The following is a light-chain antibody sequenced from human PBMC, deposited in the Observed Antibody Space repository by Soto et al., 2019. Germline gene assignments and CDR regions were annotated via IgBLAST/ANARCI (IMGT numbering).Light chain of an antibody. CDR1: SGHSSYA. V-gene: IGLV4-69*01. Sequence: QSVLTQSPSASASLGASVKLTCTLSSGHSSYAIAWHQQQPEKGPRYLMKLNSDGSHSKGDGIPDRFSGSSSGAERYLTISSLQSEDEADYYCQTWGTGIYVVFGGGTKVTV. CDR2: LNSDGSH. J-gene: IGLJ2*01. CDR3: QTWGTGIYVV.